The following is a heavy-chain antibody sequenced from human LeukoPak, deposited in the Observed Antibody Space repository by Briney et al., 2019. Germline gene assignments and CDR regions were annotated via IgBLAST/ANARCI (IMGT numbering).Heavy chain of an antibody. CDR1: GYTFSSYG. D-gene: IGHD2-21*02. CDR3: SREFPFCGADCFSGVFDI. J-gene: IGHJ3*02. V-gene: IGHV1-18*01. CDR2: ISVINSGNT. Sequence: ASVKVSCKASGYTFSSYGINWVRQAPGQGLEWMGWISVINSGNTRYAQNFQGRLTMTTDTSTTTAYMELRSLRSADTAVYYCSREFPFCGADCFSGVFDIWGQGTMVTVS.